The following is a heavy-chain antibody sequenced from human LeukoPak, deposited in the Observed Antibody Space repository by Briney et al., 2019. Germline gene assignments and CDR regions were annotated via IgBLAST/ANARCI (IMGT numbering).Heavy chain of an antibody. CDR2: INHSGST. Sequence: PGGSLRLSCAASGFTFSNAWMSWIRQPPGKGLEWIGEINHSGSTNYNPSIKSRVTISVDTSKNQFSLNLTSVTAADTAVYYCARLYIGGYSRSTNYNWFDPWGQGTLVTVSS. CDR1: GFTFSNAW. J-gene: IGHJ5*02. D-gene: IGHD6-13*01. V-gene: IGHV4-34*01. CDR3: ARLYIGGYSRSTNYNWFDP.